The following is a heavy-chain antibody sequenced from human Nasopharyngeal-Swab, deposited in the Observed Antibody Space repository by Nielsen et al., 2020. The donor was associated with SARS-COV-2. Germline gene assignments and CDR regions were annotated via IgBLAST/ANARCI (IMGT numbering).Heavy chain of an antibody. J-gene: IGHJ3*02. D-gene: IGHD6-13*01. CDR1: GFSISSYY. CDR3: ARESPAAGTAFDI. Sequence: GSLRLSCTVSGFSISSYYLSWIRQPPGKGLEWIGYIYYSGSTNYNPSLKSRVTISVDTSKNQFSLKLSSVTAADTAVYYCARESPAAGTAFDIWGQGTMVTVSS. V-gene: IGHV4-59*13. CDR2: IYYSGST.